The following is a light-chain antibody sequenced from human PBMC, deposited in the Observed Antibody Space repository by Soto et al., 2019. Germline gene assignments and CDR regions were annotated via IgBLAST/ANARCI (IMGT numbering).Light chain of an antibody. CDR1: QGFTTN. J-gene: IGKJ5*01. Sequence: VMTQSPATVSLTPCERATLSCRAGQGFTTNFAWYQQKSGQSPRLLIYDVSTRATGVPARFSGTGSETDFTLTISGLQSDDSAVYFCQQYNNWPFSFGQGTRLEIK. CDR2: DVS. CDR3: QQYNNWPFS. V-gene: IGKV3-15*01.